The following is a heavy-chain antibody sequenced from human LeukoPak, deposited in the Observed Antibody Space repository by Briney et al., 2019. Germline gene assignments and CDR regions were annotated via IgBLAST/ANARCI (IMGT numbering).Heavy chain of an antibody. J-gene: IGHJ4*02. CDR2: INPNSGGT. V-gene: IGHV1-2*06. CDR3: ASWCYDILTGYLDY. CDR1: GYTFTGYY. D-gene: IGHD3-9*01. Sequence: ASVKVSCKASGYTFTGYYMHWVRQAPGQGLEWMGRINPNSGGTNSAQKFQGRVTMTRDTSISTAYVELSRLRSDDAAVYYCASWCYDILTGYLDYWGQGTLVTVAS.